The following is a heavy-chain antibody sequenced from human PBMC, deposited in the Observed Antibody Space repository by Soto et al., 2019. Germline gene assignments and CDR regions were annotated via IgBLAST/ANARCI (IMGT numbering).Heavy chain of an antibody. CDR1: GFTFSNYG. CDR3: ARSRNHGDYGKMGWFDP. CDR2: IWYDGSNK. D-gene: IGHD4-17*01. J-gene: IGHJ5*02. Sequence: GGSLRLSCAASGFTFSNYGMHWVRQAPGKGLEWVAVIWYDGSNKYYADSVKGRFAISRDNSKNTLYLQMNSLRAEDTAVYYCARSRNHGDYGKMGWFDPWGQGTLVTVSS. V-gene: IGHV3-33*01.